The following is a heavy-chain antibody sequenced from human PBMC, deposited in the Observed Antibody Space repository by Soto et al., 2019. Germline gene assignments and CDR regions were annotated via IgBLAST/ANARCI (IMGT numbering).Heavy chain of an antibody. J-gene: IGHJ6*02. CDR3: ARGRGYSSSRPMYYGMDV. CDR2: IYYSGST. V-gene: IGHV4-31*03. D-gene: IGHD6-13*01. Sequence: SETLSLTCTVSGGSISSGGYYWSWIRQHPGKGLEWIGYIYYSGSTNYNPSLKSRVTISVDTSKSQFSLKLSSVTAADTAVYYCARGRGYSSSRPMYYGMDVWGQGTTVTVSS. CDR1: GGSISSGGYY.